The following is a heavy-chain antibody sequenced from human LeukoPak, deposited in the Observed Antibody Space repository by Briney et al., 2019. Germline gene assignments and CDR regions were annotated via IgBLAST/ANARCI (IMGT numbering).Heavy chain of an antibody. V-gene: IGHV3-33*01. CDR3: ARGGGYYYFDY. CDR2: IWYDGTNK. CDR1: GFTFSTYG. Sequence: HPGGSLRLSCAASGFTFSTYGMHWVRQAPGKGLEWVAVIWYDGTNKYYADSVKGRLTISRDNSKNTLYLQMNSLRAEDTAVYYCARGGGYYYFDYWGQGTLVTVSS. D-gene: IGHD3-22*01. J-gene: IGHJ4*02.